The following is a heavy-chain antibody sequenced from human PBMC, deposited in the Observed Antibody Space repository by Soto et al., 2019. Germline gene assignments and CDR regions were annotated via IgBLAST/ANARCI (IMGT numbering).Heavy chain of an antibody. CDR1: GFTFDDYA. J-gene: IGHJ4*02. D-gene: IGHD5-12*01. CDR3: AKVYVATIHTGPFDY. CDR2: ISWNSGSI. V-gene: IGHV3-9*01. Sequence: EVQLVESGGGLVQPGRSLRLSCAASGFTFDDYAMHWVRQAPGKGLEWVSGISWNSGSIGYADSVKGRITISRDNAKNSLCLQMNSLRAEDTALYYCAKVYVATIHTGPFDYWGQGTLVTVSS.